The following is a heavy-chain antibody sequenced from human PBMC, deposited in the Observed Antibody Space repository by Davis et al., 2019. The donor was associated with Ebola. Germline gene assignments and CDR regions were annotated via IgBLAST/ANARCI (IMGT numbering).Heavy chain of an antibody. D-gene: IGHD2-15*01. J-gene: IGHJ4*02. CDR2: ITSRDGT. CDR1: GFTFGSYA. CDR3: TTRLVNHFDH. Sequence: GESLKISCVASGFTFGSYAMSWVRLVPGKGLEWVSTITSRDGTHSADSVKGRFTISRDDSKNTVFLHMNTLRAEDTAIYYCTTRLVNHFDHWGQGILVTVS. V-gene: IGHV3-23*01.